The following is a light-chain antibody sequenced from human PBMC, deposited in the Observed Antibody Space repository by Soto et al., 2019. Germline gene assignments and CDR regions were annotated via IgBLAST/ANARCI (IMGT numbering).Light chain of an antibody. CDR3: QQYYHYPRT. CDR1: QSITTY. V-gene: IGKV1-8*01. CDR2: GAS. J-gene: IGKJ1*01. Sequence: AIRVTQSPSSFSASPGDRVTITCRARQSITTYLAWYQQKPGKAPQLLIYGASTLQSGVPSRFTGSGSGTDFTLTITRLQSEDFAVYYCQQYYHYPRTFGQGTKVEIK.